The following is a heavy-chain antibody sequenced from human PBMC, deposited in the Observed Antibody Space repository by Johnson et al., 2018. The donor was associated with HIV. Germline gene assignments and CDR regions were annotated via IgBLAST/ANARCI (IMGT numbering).Heavy chain of an antibody. CDR2: INSDGSST. CDR3: AKAYSSSPGAFDI. D-gene: IGHD6-13*01. J-gene: IGHJ3*02. V-gene: IGHV3-74*02. CDR1: GFTFSSYA. Sequence: VQLVESGGGVVQPGRSLRLSCAASGFTFSSYAMHWVRQAPGKGLVWVSRINSDGSSTTYADSVKGRFTISRDNSKNTLYLQMNSLRAEDTAVYYCAKAYSSSPGAFDIWGQGTMVTVSS.